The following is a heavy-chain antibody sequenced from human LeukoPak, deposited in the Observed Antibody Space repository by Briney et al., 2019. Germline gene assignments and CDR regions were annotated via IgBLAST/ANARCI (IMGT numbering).Heavy chain of an antibody. V-gene: IGHV1-18*01. D-gene: IGHD1-7*01. CDR1: GYTFTSYG. CDR2: ISAYNGNT. Sequence: ASVKVSCKASGYTFTSYGISWVRRAPGQGLEWMGWISAYNGNTNYAQKLQGRVTMTTDTSTSTAYMELRSLRSDDTAVYYCARDQTGTRDYYYYGMDVWGQGTTVTVSS. J-gene: IGHJ6*02. CDR3: ARDQTGTRDYYYYGMDV.